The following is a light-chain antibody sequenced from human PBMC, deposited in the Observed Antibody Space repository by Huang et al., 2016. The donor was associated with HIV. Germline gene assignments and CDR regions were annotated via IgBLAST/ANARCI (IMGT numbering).Light chain of an antibody. J-gene: IGKJ4*01. CDR2: GTS. Sequence: EIVMTQSPATLSVSPGERATLSCWASQSVSTNLAWYQQKPGQAPRLLMYGTSNRATGIPARFSGSGSGTEFTLTISSLQSEDCAVYYCQQYYDWPPLTFGGGTKVEIK. CDR3: QQYYDWPPLT. V-gene: IGKV3-15*01. CDR1: QSVSTN.